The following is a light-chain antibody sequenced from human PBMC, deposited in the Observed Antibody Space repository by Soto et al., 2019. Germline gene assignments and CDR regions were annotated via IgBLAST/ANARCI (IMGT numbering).Light chain of an antibody. Sequence: DIQMTQSPSSLSASVGDRVTITCRASQSITNYLNWYQQKPGKAPKLLIDAAASLQSGVPSRLSGSESGTDFTLSISSLQPEDFATYYCQQSYSTPWTFGQGTKVEIK. CDR2: AAA. CDR1: QSITNY. J-gene: IGKJ1*01. CDR3: QQSYSTPWT. V-gene: IGKV1-39*01.